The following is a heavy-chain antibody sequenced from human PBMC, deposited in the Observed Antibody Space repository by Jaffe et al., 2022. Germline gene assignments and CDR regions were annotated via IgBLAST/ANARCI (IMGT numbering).Heavy chain of an antibody. D-gene: IGHD3-3*01. J-gene: IGHJ3*02. CDR1: GFTFSSYA. CDR3: AKRLGGDHYDFWSGFTYLARDAFDI. CDR2: ISGSGGST. Sequence: EVQLLESGGGLVQPGGSLRLSCAASGFTFSSYAMSWVRQAPGKGLEWVSAISGSGGSTYYADSVKGRFTISRDNSKNTLYLQMNSLRAEDTAVYYCAKRLGGDHYDFWSGFTYLARDAFDIWGQGTMVTVSS. V-gene: IGHV3-23*01.